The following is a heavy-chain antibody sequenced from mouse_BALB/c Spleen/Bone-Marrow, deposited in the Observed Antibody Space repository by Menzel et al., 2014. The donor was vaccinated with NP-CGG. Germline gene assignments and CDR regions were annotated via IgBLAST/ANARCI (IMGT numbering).Heavy chain of an antibody. CDR1: GYSITSGYN. V-gene: IGHV3-1*02. CDR2: IRYSDST. D-gene: IGHD5-1*01. Sequence: EVKLMESGPDLVKPSQSLSLTCSVTGYSITSGYNWHWSRQFPGNKLEWMGYIRYSDSTNYNPSLKSRISITRDTSKNQFFLQLNSVTTEDTATYYCARGTYGAVDYWGQGTSVTVSS. CDR3: ARGTYGAVDY. J-gene: IGHJ4*01.